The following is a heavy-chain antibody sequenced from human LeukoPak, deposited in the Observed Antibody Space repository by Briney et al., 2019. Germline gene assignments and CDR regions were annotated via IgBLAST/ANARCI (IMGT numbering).Heavy chain of an antibody. J-gene: IGHJ4*02. CDR3: ARRTYSTDQYYFDY. D-gene: IGHD6-13*01. Sequence: GGSLRLSCAASGFTFSNYVMSWVHQAPGKGLEWVSVISHSGGSTYYADSVKGRFTISRDNSKNTLYLQMSSLRADDTAVYYCARRTYSTDQYYFDYWGQGTLVTVSS. CDR1: GFTFSNYV. V-gene: IGHV3-23*01. CDR2: ISHSGGST.